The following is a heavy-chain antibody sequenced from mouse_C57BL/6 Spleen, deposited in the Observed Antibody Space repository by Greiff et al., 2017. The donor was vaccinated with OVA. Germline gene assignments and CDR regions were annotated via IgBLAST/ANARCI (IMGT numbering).Heavy chain of an antibody. Sequence: QVQLQQSGAELVRPGASVTLSCKASGYTFTDYEMHWVKQTPVHGLEWIGAIDPETGGTAYNQKFKGKAILTADKSSSSAYMELRRLTSEDSAVYYCTRGGPLGYFDVWGTGTTVTVSS. J-gene: IGHJ1*03. CDR1: GYTFTDYE. V-gene: IGHV1-15*01. CDR2: IDPETGGT. CDR3: TRGGPLGYFDV.